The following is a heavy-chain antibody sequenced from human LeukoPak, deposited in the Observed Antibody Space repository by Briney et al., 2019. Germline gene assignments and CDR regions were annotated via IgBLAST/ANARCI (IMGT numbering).Heavy chain of an antibody. CDR2: ISPDGSSA. Sequence: GGSLRLSCAASGFSFSSYWMHWVRQAPGKGLVWVARISPDGSSALSADSVRGRFTISRDNADNTLYLQLNSLRAEDTAVYYCARVSFCPRCHFDYWGQGTLDTVSS. CDR3: ARVSFCPRCHFDY. V-gene: IGHV3-74*03. D-gene: IGHD2/OR15-2a*01. CDR1: GFSFSSYW. J-gene: IGHJ4*02.